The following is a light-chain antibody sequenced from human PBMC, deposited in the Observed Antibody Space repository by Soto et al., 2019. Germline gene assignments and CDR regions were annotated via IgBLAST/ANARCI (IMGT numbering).Light chain of an antibody. CDR1: QSVSTY. CDR3: QQRSNWPRT. V-gene: IGKV3-11*01. J-gene: IGKJ1*01. Sequence: IVLTQSPATLSLSPGERATLSCRASQSVSTYLAWYQQKPGQAPRLLSYDASSRATGIPARFSGSGSGTDFTLTISSLEPEDFAVYYCQQRSNWPRTFGQGTKVEIK. CDR2: DAS.